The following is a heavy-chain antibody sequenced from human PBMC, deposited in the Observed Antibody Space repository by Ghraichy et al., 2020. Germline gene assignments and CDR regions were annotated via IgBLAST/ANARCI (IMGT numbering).Heavy chain of an antibody. CDR3: ARDLFHYDSNSGYQPYYFDY. CDR1: GFTFSDYY. J-gene: IGHJ4*02. D-gene: IGHD3-22*01. CDR2: ISSSGAII. Sequence: GGSLRLSCAASGFTFSDYYMSWIRQAPGKGLEWLSYISSSGAIIYYADSVKGRCTISRDNAKNSLYLQMSSLRAEDTAVYYCARDLFHYDSNSGYQPYYFDYWGQGTLVTVSS. V-gene: IGHV3-11*01.